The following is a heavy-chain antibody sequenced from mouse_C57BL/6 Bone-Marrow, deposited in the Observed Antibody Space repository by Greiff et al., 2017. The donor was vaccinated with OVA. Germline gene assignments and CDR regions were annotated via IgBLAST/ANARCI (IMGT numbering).Heavy chain of an antibody. CDR2: ISSGGSYT. CDR1: GFTFSSYG. D-gene: IGHD2-3*01. Sequence: EVNLVESGGDLVKPGGSLKLSCAASGFTFSSYGMSWVRQTPDKRLEWVATISSGGSYTYYPDSVKGRFTISRDNAKNTLYLQMSSLKSEDTAMYYCARDGYSWFAYWGQWTLVTVSA. J-gene: IGHJ3*01. V-gene: IGHV5-6*01. CDR3: ARDGYSWFAY.